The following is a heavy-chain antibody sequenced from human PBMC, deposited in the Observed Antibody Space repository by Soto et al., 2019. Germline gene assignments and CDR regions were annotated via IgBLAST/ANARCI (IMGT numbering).Heavy chain of an antibody. J-gene: IGHJ4*02. Sequence: VQLVESGGGVVQPGRSLRLSCAASGYTFSDYAMHWVRQAPGKGLEWVAVVSHDGRNTHYADSVKGRFTISRDSSKNTGSLEMTSLRAEDTDVYYCATGGRQWLVTSDFNYWGQGARVTVSS. CDR3: ATGGRQWLVTSDFNY. CDR2: VSHDGRNT. CDR1: GYTFSDYA. D-gene: IGHD6-19*01. V-gene: IGHV3-30*03.